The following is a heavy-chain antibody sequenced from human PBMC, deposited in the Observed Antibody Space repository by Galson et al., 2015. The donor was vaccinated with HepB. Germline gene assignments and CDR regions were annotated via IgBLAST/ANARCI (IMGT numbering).Heavy chain of an antibody. D-gene: IGHD3-10*01. Sequence: SETLSLTCTVSGGSISSSSYYWGWIRQPPGKGLEWIGSIYYSGSTYYNPSLKSRVTISVDTSKNQFSLKLSSVTAADTAVYYCARDEVMVRGVKALYYYYGMDVWGQGTTVTVSS. CDR1: GGSISSSSYY. V-gene: IGHV4-39*02. J-gene: IGHJ6*02. CDR3: ARDEVMVRGVKALYYYYGMDV. CDR2: IYYSGST.